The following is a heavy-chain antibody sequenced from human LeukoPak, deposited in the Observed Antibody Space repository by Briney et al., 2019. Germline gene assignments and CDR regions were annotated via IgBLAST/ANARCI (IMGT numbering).Heavy chain of an antibody. Sequence: PSETLSLTCTFSVDSISSYYWSWIRQPPGKGLEWIGYIYYSGRTNYNPSLESRVAISVDTSKNQFSLKLSSVTAADTAVYFCAGGGTYYYFDYWGQGTLVTVSS. V-gene: IGHV4-59*01. CDR2: IYYSGRT. D-gene: IGHD1-26*01. CDR1: VDSISSYY. CDR3: AGGGTYYYFDY. J-gene: IGHJ4*02.